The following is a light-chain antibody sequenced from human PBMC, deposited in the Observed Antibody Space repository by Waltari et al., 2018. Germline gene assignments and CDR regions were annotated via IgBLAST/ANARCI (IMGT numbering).Light chain of an antibody. CDR1: QSISSY. J-gene: IGKJ2*01. CDR2: AAS. CDR3: QQSYSTPPLYT. Sequence: DIQMTQSPSSLSASVGDRVTITCRASQSISSYLNWYQQKPGQAPKLLSYAASSLQSGVPSRFRGSGSGTDFTLTISRLQPEDLATYYGQQSYSTPPLYTFGQGTKLEIK. V-gene: IGKV1-39*01.